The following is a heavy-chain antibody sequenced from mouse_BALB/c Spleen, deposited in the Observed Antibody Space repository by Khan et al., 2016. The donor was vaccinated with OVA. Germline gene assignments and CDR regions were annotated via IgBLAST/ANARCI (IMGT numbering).Heavy chain of an antibody. CDR2: IWSGGST. D-gene: IGHD4-1*01. V-gene: IGHV2-2*02. CDR3: ARNWNWDYYAMDY. CDR1: GFSLTSYG. Sequence: QVQLKQSGPGLVQPSQSLSITCTVSGFSLTSYGVHWVRQSPGKGLEWLGVIWSGGSTDYNAAFISRLSISKDNSKRQVFFKMNSLQANDTAISYCARNWNWDYYAMDYWGQGTSVTVSS. J-gene: IGHJ4*01.